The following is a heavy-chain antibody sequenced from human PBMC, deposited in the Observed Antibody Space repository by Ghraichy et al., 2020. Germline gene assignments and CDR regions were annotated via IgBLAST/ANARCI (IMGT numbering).Heavy chain of an antibody. CDR1: GGSLRGYY. V-gene: IGHV4-34*01. J-gene: IGHJ4*01. D-gene: IGHD3-16*02. CDR2: VNHSGTA. CDR3: ARGSPVTRADYLWGNYRYQEKQFDY. Sequence: SETLSLTCAVFGGSLRGYYWNWIRQSPGKGLEWIGEVNHSGTANYNPSLKSRVSISVDTSKNQLSLKMSSVTAADTALYYCARGSPVTRADYLWGNYRYQEKQFDYWGHVSLVNVAP.